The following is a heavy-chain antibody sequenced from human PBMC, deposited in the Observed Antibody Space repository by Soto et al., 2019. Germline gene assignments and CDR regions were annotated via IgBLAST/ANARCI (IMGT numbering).Heavy chain of an antibody. V-gene: IGHV1-18*01. J-gene: IGHJ4*02. CDR2: INPSDGNR. D-gene: IGHD3-22*01. CDR1: GYGFRCCG. Sequence: ASVKVSCKASGYGFRCCGRNWVRHAPGQGLEWMGWINPSDGNRNFARKFEDRVTMTTATSTNTVFLELRSLKSDDTAIYYCARDRLRGYDSSGFYSWGQGTMVTVSS. CDR3: ARDRLRGYDSSGFYS.